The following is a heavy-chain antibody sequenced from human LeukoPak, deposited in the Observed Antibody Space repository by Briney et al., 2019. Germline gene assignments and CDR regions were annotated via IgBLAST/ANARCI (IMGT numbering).Heavy chain of an antibody. CDR1: RLSFSGQW. CDR3: ARDLEVTMVRGVMSY. J-gene: IGHJ4*02. V-gene: IGHV3-7*01. Sequence: GGSLRLSCTASRLSFSGQWMNWVRQSPGQGLEWVANIKYDGSEKYHVDSVKGRFTISREDAKNSLSLQMNSLRAEDTAVYYCARDLEVTMVRGVMSYWGQGTLVTVSS. D-gene: IGHD3-10*01. CDR2: IKYDGSEK.